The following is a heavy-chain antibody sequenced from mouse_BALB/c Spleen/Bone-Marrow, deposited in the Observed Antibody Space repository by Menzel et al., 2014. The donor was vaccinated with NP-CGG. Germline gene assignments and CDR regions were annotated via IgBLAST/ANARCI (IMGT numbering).Heavy chain of an antibody. CDR3: ARQGYDVAMDY. CDR1: GFTFSDYY. Sequence: EVKLEESGGGLVQPGGSLKLSCATSGFTFSDYYMFWVRQTPEKRLEGVAYISNGGGSTYYPDTVKGRFTISRDNAKNTLYLQMSRLKSEDTAMYYCARQGYDVAMDYWGQGTSVAVSS. V-gene: IGHV5-12*02. D-gene: IGHD2-14*01. CDR2: ISNGGGST. J-gene: IGHJ4*01.